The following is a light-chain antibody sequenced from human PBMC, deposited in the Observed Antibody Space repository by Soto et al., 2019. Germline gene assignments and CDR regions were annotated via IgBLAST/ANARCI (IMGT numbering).Light chain of an antibody. CDR1: SSNIGNNY. CDR3: GTWDSGLSVV. J-gene: IGLJ2*01. V-gene: IGLV1-51*02. CDR2: ENN. Sequence: SVLTQPPSVSAAPGQRVTISCSGSSSNIGNNYVSWYQQLPGTAPTLLIYENNKRPSGIPDRFSGSKSGTSATLGITGLQTGDEADYYCGTWDSGLSVVFGEGTKVTVL.